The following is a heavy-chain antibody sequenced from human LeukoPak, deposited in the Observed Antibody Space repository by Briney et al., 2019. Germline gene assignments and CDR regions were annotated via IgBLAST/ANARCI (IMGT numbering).Heavy chain of an antibody. D-gene: IGHD3-10*01. Sequence: PSETLSLTCTVSGGSISSGSYYWSWIRQPAGKGLEWIGRIYTSGSTNYNPSLKSRVTISVDTSKYQFSLKLSSVTAAAAAVYYCARDAEWFGELQNWFDPWGQGTLVTVSS. CDR1: GGSISSGSYY. CDR2: IYTSGST. J-gene: IGHJ5*02. V-gene: IGHV4-61*02. CDR3: ARDAEWFGELQNWFDP.